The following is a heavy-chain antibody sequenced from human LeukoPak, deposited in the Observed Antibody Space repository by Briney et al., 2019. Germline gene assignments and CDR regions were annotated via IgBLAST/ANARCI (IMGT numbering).Heavy chain of an antibody. V-gene: IGHV1-2*02. CDR3: ARADYYDRSGYHYFFDY. D-gene: IGHD3-22*01. CDR2: INPNSDAT. Sequence: ASVKVPCKASGYTFTGYYIHWVRQAPGQGLEWMGWINPNSDATNYAQKFQGRVTMTRDTSISTAYMEVSRLRSDDTAVYYCARADYYDRSGYHYFFDYWGQGTLVTVSS. J-gene: IGHJ4*02. CDR1: GYTFTGYY.